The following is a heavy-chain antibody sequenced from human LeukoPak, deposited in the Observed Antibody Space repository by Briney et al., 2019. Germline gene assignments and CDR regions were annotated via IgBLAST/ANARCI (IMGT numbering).Heavy chain of an antibody. V-gene: IGHV4-4*07. J-gene: IGHJ4*02. CDR2: IYYSGST. CDR3: AREGETLTYYYDSSGYYY. D-gene: IGHD3-22*01. CDR1: GGSISSYY. Sequence: SETLSLTCTVSGGSISSYYWSWIRQPAGKGLEWIGSIYYSGSTYYNPSLKSRVTISVDTSKNQFSLKLSSVTAADTAVYYCAREGETLTYYYDSSGYYYWGQGTLVTVSS.